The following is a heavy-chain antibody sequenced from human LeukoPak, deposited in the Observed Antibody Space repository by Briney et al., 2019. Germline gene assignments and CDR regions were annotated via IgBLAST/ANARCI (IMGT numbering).Heavy chain of an antibody. CDR1: GGSISSYY. D-gene: IGHD6-13*01. V-gene: IGHV4-59*12. CDR2: IYYSGST. Sequence: PSETLSLTCTVSGGSISSYYWSWIRQPPGKGLEWIGYIYYSGSTNYNPSLKSRVTISVDTSKNQFSLKLSSVTAADTAVYYCARGGSSWYQENWFDPWGQGTLVTVSS. CDR3: ARGGSSWYQENWFDP. J-gene: IGHJ5*02.